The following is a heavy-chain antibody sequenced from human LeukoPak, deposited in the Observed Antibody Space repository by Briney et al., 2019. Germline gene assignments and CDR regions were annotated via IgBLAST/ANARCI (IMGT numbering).Heavy chain of an antibody. D-gene: IGHD1-7*01. J-gene: IGHJ4*02. CDR1: GFTFGDYT. Sequence: PGGSLRLSCKGSGFTFGDYTVSWVRQAPGKGLQWVSFIRSKAYGGTTEYAASVEGRFTISRDDSKSIAYLQMNSLKTEDTAVYYCARGYRSGTMSPFFDYWGQGTLVTVSS. CDR3: ARGYRSGTMSPFFDY. V-gene: IGHV3-49*04. CDR2: IRSKAYGGTT.